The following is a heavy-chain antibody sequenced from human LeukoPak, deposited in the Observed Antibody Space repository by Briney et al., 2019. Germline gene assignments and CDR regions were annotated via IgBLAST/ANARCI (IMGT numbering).Heavy chain of an antibody. D-gene: IGHD5-12*01. Sequence: EASVKVSCEASGYTFTSYGISWVRQAPGQGLEWMGWISAYNGNTNYAQKLQGRVTMTTDTSTSTAYMELRSLRSDDTAVYYCARKKWTTIPPNHYGMDVWGQGTTVTVSS. CDR2: ISAYNGNT. CDR1: GYTFTSYG. J-gene: IGHJ6*02. V-gene: IGHV1-18*01. CDR3: ARKKWTTIPPNHYGMDV.